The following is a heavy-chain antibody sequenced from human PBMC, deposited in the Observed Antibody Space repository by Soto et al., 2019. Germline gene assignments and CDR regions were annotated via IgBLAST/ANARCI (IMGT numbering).Heavy chain of an antibody. D-gene: IGHD3-22*01. CDR2: IYYTGTT. V-gene: IGHV4-59*08. J-gene: IGHJ4*02. Sequence: QVQLQESGPGLVKPSETLSLTCTVSGGSIRDYYWSWIRQPPGKGLEWIGYIYYTGTTKYNPSLKSRVTISVDSSKNQCSLKLDSVTAADTAVYYCARLGGYYQAFDSWGQGTLVTVSS. CDR1: GGSIRDYY. CDR3: ARLGGYYQAFDS.